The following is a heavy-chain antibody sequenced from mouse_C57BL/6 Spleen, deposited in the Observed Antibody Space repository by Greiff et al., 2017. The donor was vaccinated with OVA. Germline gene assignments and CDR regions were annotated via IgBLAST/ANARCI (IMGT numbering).Heavy chain of an antibody. J-gene: IGHJ2*01. Sequence: EVQRVESGGGLVKPGGSLKLSCAASGFTFSSYAMSWVRQTPEKRLEWVATISDGGSYTYYPDNVKGRFTISRDNAKNNLYLQMSHLKSEDTAMYYCARDTTVVAIPFEYWGQGTTLTVSS. CDR3: ARDTTVVAIPFEY. V-gene: IGHV5-4*01. CDR1: GFTFSSYA. D-gene: IGHD1-1*01. CDR2: ISDGGSYT.